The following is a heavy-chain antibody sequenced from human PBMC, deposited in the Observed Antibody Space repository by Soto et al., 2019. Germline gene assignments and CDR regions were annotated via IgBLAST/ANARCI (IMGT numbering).Heavy chain of an antibody. D-gene: IGHD4-4*01. J-gene: IGHJ6*02. CDR1: GFTFSSYS. CDR2: ISSSSSYI. V-gene: IGHV3-21*01. CDR3: AIHDYSTPRGGHYYGMDV. Sequence: PGGSLRLSCAASGFTFSSYSMNWVRQAPGKGLEWVSSISSSSSYIYYADSVRGRFTISRDNAKNSLYLQMNSLRAEDTAVYYCAIHDYSTPRGGHYYGMDVWGQGTTVTVSS.